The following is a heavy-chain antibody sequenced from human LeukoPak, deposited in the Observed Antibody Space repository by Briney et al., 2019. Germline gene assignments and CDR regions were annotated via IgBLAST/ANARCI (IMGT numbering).Heavy chain of an antibody. D-gene: IGHD3-10*01. CDR3: ARVGEGDLGNWFDP. Sequence: GGSRRLSCAVSGFTVSGNYITCARQAPGKGREWVAVISDNGNTHYADPMQGRLTISRDKSKNTVFLQMNSLRAEDTAMYYCARVGEGDLGNWFDPWGQGTLVTVSS. V-gene: IGHV3-53*01. J-gene: IGHJ5*02. CDR1: GFTVSGNY. CDR2: ISDNGNT.